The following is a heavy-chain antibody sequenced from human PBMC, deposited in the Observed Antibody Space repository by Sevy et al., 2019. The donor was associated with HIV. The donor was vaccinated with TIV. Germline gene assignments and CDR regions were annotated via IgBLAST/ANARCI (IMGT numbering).Heavy chain of an antibody. CDR3: AADHLYCSGGSCYGY. Sequence: VKVSCKASGFTFTSSAVQWVRQARGQRLEWIGWIVVGSGNTNYAQKFQERVTITRDMSTSTAYMELSSLRSEDTAVYYCAADHLYCSGGSCYGYWGQGTLVTVSS. J-gene: IGHJ4*02. V-gene: IGHV1-58*01. CDR2: IVVGSGNT. CDR1: GFTFTSSA. D-gene: IGHD2-15*01.